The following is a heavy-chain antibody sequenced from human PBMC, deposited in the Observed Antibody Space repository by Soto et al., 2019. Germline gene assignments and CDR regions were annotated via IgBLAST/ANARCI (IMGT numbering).Heavy chain of an antibody. D-gene: IGHD3-10*01. Sequence: QVQLVQSGVEVKKPGASVKVSCKASGYTFTTYGISWVRQAPGQGLEWMGWISGYNGDTVYGQKFQGRVTMTTDTFTSIAYMEVRSLRSDDTAVYYCARDLAWGSGRDVVSEYWLDPWGQGTLVTVSS. CDR3: ARDLAWGSGRDVVSEYWLDP. J-gene: IGHJ5*02. CDR1: GYTFTTYG. CDR2: ISGYNGDT. V-gene: IGHV1-18*01.